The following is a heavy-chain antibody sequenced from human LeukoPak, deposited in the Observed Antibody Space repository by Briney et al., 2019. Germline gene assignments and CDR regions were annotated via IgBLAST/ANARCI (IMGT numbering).Heavy chain of an antibody. CDR1: GFTLSSNY. D-gene: IGHD5-18*01. CDR2: IYRDGRI. CDR3: ARESGYSYGLAGFFDY. J-gene: IGHJ4*02. Sequence: GGALRLSCAASGFTLSSNYMSWVRQAPGKGLEWVSVIYRDGRIHYSDSVEGRFTISRDDSKNPLYLQMNSLRAEDTAVYYCARESGYSYGLAGFFDYWGQGTLVTVSS. V-gene: IGHV3-53*01.